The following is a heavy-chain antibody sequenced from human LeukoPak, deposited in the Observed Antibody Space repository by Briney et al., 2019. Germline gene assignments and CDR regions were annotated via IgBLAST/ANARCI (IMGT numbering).Heavy chain of an antibody. J-gene: IGHJ4*02. V-gene: IGHV4-61*01. CDR2: IYYSGST. D-gene: IGHD2-2*01. Sequence: SETLSLTCTVSGGSVSSGSYYWSWIRQPPGKGLEWIGYIYYSGSTNYNPSLKSRVTISVDTSKNQFSLKLGSVTAADTAVYYCARDGGWGVVVVPAAWGQGTLVTVSS. CDR1: GGSVSSGSYY. CDR3: ARDGGWGVVVVPAA.